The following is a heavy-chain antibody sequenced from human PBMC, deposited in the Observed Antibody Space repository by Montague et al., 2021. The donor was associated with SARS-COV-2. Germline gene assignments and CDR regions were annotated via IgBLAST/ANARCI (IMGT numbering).Heavy chain of an antibody. Sequence: SETLSLTCAVYGGSFSNYYWTWIRQSPGKRLEWIGEINHTGSTTYNPSLKSRVTISVDTSKNQFSLKLTSVTVADTALYYCARPFRMGRAGMPLLPWGQGTLVTVSS. J-gene: IGHJ5*02. D-gene: IGHD2-2*01. CDR3: ARPFRMGRAGMPLLP. CDR1: GGSFSNYY. CDR2: INHTGST. V-gene: IGHV4-34*01.